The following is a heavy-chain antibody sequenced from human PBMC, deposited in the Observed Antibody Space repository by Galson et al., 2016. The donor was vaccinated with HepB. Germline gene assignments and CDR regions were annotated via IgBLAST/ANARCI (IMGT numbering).Heavy chain of an antibody. D-gene: IGHD4-11*01. Sequence: TLSLTCTVSGVSISSDSYYWSWIRQHPGKGLEWIGYIYYSGSTYYNPSLKSPVIISVDTSKNQFSLKLSSVTAADTAVYYCARGAMTTGHFDYWGQGTLVTVSS. V-gene: IGHV4-31*01. CDR2: IYYSGST. CDR1: GVSISSDSYY. CDR3: ARGAMTTGHFDY. J-gene: IGHJ4*02.